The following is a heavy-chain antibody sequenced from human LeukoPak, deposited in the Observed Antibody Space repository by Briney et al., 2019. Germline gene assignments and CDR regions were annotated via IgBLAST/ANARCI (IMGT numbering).Heavy chain of an antibody. D-gene: IGHD1-14*01. V-gene: IGHV3-53*01. CDR3: ARGVEPLAANTLAY. CDR2: LYSAGNT. Sequence: GGSLKLSCAASGFTVITNDMTWVRQAPGKGLEWVSVLYSAGNTKYADSVQGRFTISRDYSKNTLYLEMNSLSPDDTAVYYCARGVEPLAANTLAYWGQGTLVTVSS. J-gene: IGHJ4*02. CDR1: GFTVITND.